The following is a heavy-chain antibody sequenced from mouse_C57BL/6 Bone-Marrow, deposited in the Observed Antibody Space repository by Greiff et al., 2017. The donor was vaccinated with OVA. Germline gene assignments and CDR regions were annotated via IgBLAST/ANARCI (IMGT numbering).Heavy chain of an antibody. J-gene: IGHJ1*03. CDR3: ARLPYYYGSSFPYWYFDV. Sequence: DVHLVESGGGLVQPGGSLKLSCAASGFTFSDYYMYWVRQTPEKRLEWVAYISNGGGSTYYPDTVKGRFTISRDNAKNTLYLQMSRLKYEDTAMYYCARLPYYYGSSFPYWYFDVWGTGTTVTVSS. V-gene: IGHV5-12*01. CDR1: GFTFSDYY. D-gene: IGHD1-1*01. CDR2: ISNGGGST.